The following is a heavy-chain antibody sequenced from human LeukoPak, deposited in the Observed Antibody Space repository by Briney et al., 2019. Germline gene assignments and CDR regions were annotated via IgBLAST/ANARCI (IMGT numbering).Heavy chain of an antibody. Sequence: GGSLRLSCAASGFTFSTYGMHWVRQAPGKGLEWVTVISYDGSNKYYADSVKGRFTISRDSSKNTLYPQMNSLRVEDTAVYYCAKEVGTFTLDYWGQGTLVTVSS. J-gene: IGHJ4*02. CDR1: GFTFSTYG. CDR3: AKEVGTFTLDY. V-gene: IGHV3-30*18. CDR2: ISYDGSNK. D-gene: IGHD1-26*01.